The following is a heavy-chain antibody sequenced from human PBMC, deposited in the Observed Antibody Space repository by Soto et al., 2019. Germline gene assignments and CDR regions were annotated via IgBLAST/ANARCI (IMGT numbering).Heavy chain of an antibody. Sequence: GVSVKVSSTASGGTVCSSAISWVRKDPGQGLEWMGGIIPIFGTANYAQKFQGRATITADESTSTAYMELSSLRSEDTAVYYCARGYSSGWYYFDYWGQGTLVTVSS. CDR2: IIPIFGTA. J-gene: IGHJ4*02. CDR1: GGTVCSSA. V-gene: IGHV1-69*13. CDR3: ARGYSSGWYYFDY. D-gene: IGHD6-19*01.